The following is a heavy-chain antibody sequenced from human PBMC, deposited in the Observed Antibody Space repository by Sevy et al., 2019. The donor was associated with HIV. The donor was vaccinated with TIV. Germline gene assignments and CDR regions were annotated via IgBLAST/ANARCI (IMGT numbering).Heavy chain of an antibody. V-gene: IGHV4-4*07. J-gene: IGHJ5*02. CDR3: ARDWFVVVVAATPYNWFDP. CDR1: GGSISSYY. Sequence: SETLSLTCTVSGGSISSYYWSWIRQPAGKGLEWIGRIYTSGSTNYNPSLKSRVTMSVDTSKNQFSLKLSSVTAADTAVYYCARDWFVVVVAATPYNWFDPWGQGTLVTVSS. CDR2: IYTSGST. D-gene: IGHD2-15*01.